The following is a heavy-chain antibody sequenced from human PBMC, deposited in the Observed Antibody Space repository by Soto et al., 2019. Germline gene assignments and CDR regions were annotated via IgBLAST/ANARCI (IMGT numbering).Heavy chain of an antibody. CDR1: GYTFTSYG. CDR2: ISAYNGNT. D-gene: IGHD3-9*01. J-gene: IGHJ4*02. V-gene: IGHV1-18*01. CDR3: ARDLYMGYDILTGYSALEKRRAFDY. Sequence: ASVKVSCKASGYTFTSYGISWVRQAPGQGLEWMGWISAYNGNTNYAQKLQGRVTMTTDTSTSTAYMELRSLRSDDTAVYYCARDLYMGYDILTGYSALEKRRAFDYWGQGTLVTVSS.